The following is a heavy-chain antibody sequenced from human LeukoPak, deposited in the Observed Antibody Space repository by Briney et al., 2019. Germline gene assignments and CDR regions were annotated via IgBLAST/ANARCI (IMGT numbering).Heavy chain of an antibody. Sequence: ASVKVSCKVSGYMFSGSYMHWVQQVPGKGLEWMGRVDPEDGKTIYAKKFQGRVTMTADTSIDTACMDLSSLKSEDTAVYYCATGAITTGYWGQGTLVTVSS. J-gene: IGHJ4*02. D-gene: IGHD4-11*01. V-gene: IGHV1-69-2*01. CDR1: GYMFSGSY. CDR2: VDPEDGKT. CDR3: ATGAITTGY.